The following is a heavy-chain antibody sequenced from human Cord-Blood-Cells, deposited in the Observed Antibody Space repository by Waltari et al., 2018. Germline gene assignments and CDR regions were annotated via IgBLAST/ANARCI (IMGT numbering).Heavy chain of an antibody. CDR3: ARNYGSGSYYGYYYYYYGMDV. V-gene: IGHV4-59*01. Sequence: QVQLQESGPGLVKPSETLSLTCTVSGGSISSYYWSWIRQPPGKGLEWIGYIYYSGSTNDNPSLKSRVTISVDTSKNKFSLKLSSVTAADTAVYYCARNYGSGSYYGYYYYYYGMDVWGQGTTVTVSS. D-gene: IGHD3-10*01. J-gene: IGHJ6*02. CDR1: GGSISSYY. CDR2: IYYSGST.